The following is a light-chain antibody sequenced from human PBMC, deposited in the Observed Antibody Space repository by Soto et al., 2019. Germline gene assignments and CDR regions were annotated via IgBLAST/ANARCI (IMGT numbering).Light chain of an antibody. CDR3: QSYDSSNWV. CDR1: SGSIASNY. V-gene: IGLV6-57*04. Sequence: NFMLTQPHSVSGSPGKTVTISCTRSSGSIASNYVQWYHQRPGSAPTIVMYEDNQRPSGVPDQFSGSIDRSSNSASLTISGLKTEDEGDFYCQSYDSSNWVFGGGTQLTVL. J-gene: IGLJ7*01. CDR2: EDN.